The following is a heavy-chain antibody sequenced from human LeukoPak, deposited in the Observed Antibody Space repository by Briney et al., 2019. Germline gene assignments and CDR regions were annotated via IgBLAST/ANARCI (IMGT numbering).Heavy chain of an antibody. J-gene: IGHJ4*02. Sequence: GGSLRLSCAASGFTFSSYWMSWVRQAPGKGLEWVANIKQDGSEKYYVDSVKGRFTISRDNSKDSLYLQMNSLRAEDTAVYYCASLYYYDSSGYLEWGQGTLVTVSS. CDR2: IKQDGSEK. CDR3: ASLYYYDSSGYLE. V-gene: IGHV3-7*03. D-gene: IGHD3-22*01. CDR1: GFTFSSYW.